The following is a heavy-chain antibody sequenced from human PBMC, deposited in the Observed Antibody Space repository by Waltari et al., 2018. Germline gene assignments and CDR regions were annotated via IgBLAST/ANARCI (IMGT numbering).Heavy chain of an antibody. D-gene: IGHD3-22*01. CDR3: ARSYYYDRRANYPSLGAFDS. CDR2: IIPLFGTT. CDR1: GDTFRRYA. J-gene: IGHJ4*02. V-gene: IGHV1-69*12. Sequence: QVQLVQSGAEVKQPGSSMKVSCTASGDTFRRYAISWVRQAPGQGLTWMGGIIPLFGTTNYAQKFQGRATMTADEPTSTAYVELRSLKSEDTAVYFCARSYYYDRRANYPSLGAFDSWGQGTLVTVAS.